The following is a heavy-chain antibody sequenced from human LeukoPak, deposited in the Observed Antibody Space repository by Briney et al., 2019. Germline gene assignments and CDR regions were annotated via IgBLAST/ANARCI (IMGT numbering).Heavy chain of an antibody. J-gene: IGHJ4*02. CDR3: AKDLHYGSADY. V-gene: IGHV3-48*03. D-gene: IGHD3-10*01. CDR1: GFTFSSYE. Sequence: PGGSLRLSCAASGFTFSSYEMNWVRQAQGKGLEWVSYISSSGSTIYYADSVKGRFTISRDNAKNALYLQMNSLRAEDTAVYYCAKDLHYGSADYWGQGTLVTVSS. CDR2: ISSSGSTI.